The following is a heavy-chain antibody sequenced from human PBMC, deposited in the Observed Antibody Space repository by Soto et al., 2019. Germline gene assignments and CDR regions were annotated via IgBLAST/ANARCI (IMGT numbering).Heavy chain of an antibody. V-gene: IGHV1-18*01. CDR1: GYTFTSYG. D-gene: IGHD3-3*01. Sequence: QVQLVQSGAEVKKPGASVKVSCKASGYTFTSYGIIWVRQAPGQGLEWMGWISAYNGNTNYAQKLQGRVTMTSDTSTSTAYMELRSLRSDDTAVYYCARDEVLVLRFSNDAFDIWGQGTMVTVSS. CDR3: ARDEVLVLRFSNDAFDI. CDR2: ISAYNGNT. J-gene: IGHJ3*02.